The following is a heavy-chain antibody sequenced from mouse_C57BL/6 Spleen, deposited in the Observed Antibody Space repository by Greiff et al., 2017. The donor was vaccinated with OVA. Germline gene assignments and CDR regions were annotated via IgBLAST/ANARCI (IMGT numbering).Heavy chain of an antibody. CDR1: GYTFPSYW. D-gene: IGHD2-4*01. CDR2: INPSSGYT. CDR3: AKDYDYDGGAMDY. Sequence: QVQLQQSGAELAKPGASVKLSCKASGYTFPSYWMHWVKQRPGQGLEWIGYINPSSGYTKYNQKFKDKATLTADKSSSTANMQLNSLTYEDSAVYYCAKDYDYDGGAMDYWGQGTSVTVSS. J-gene: IGHJ4*01. V-gene: IGHV1-7*01.